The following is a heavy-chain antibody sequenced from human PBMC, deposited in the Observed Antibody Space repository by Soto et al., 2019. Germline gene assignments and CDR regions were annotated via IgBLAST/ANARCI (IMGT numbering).Heavy chain of an antibody. CDR2: ISSSSST. V-gene: IGHV3-21*01. CDR3: ASLYGDYSYYYYGMDV. Sequence: PGGSLRLSCTASRFTFSNYSMNWVRQAPGKGLEWVSSISSSSSTSYADSVKGRFTISRDNAKNTLYLQMNSLRAEDTAVYYCASLYGDYSYYYYGMDVWGQGTTVTVSS. D-gene: IGHD4-17*01. J-gene: IGHJ6*02. CDR1: RFTFSNYS.